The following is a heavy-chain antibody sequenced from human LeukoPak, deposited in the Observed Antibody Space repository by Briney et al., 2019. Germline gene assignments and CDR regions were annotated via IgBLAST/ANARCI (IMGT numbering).Heavy chain of an antibody. CDR3: TRGLYYHDSSGYAFDV. V-gene: IGHV4-34*01. Sequence: SETLSLTCAVHGGSFTGFYWSWIRQPPNKGLEWIGEINDGGDTNYNPSLKSRVTMSMDTSNNQFSLKLSSVTAADTAVYYCTRGLYYHDSSGYAFDVWGQGTMVTVSS. D-gene: IGHD3-22*01. CDR2: INDGGDT. CDR1: GGSFTGFY. J-gene: IGHJ3*01.